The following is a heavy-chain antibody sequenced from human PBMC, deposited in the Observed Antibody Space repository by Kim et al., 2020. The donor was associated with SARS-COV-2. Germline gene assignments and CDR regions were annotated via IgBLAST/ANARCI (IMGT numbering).Heavy chain of an antibody. CDR2: ISGSSSST. J-gene: IGHJ4*01. CDR1: GFTFSSYG. CDR3: ALRGGNGVKYSPCHY. Sequence: GGSLRLSCAASGFTFSSYGMNWVRQAPGKGLEWVSSISGSSSSTYYADSVKGRFAISRDNAKNTLYLQMNSLRAEDTAVYYCALRGGNGVKYSPCHY. V-gene: IGHV3-23*01. D-gene: IGHD3-16*01.